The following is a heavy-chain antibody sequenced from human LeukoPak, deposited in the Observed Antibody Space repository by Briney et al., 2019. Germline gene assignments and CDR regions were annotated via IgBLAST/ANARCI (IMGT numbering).Heavy chain of an antibody. J-gene: IGHJ6*02. Sequence: SETLSLTCAVYGGSFSGYYWSWLGQPPGRGLEGIGEINHSGSTNYTPSLKSRVTISVDTSKNQFSLKLSSVTAADTAVYYCARHYYDHYGMDVWGQGTTVTVSS. D-gene: IGHD3-22*01. V-gene: IGHV4-34*01. CDR1: GGSFSGYY. CDR2: INHSGST. CDR3: ARHYYDHYGMDV.